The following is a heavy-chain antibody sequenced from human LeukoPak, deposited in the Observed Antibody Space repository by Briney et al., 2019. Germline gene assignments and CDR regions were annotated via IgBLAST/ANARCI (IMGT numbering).Heavy chain of an antibody. CDR1: GFTFSTYA. V-gene: IGHV3-23*01. Sequence: GGSLRLSCAASGFTFSTYAMSWVRQAPGKGLEWVSTISGSGGSTYYADSVKGRFTISRDNSKDTLYLQMSSLRAGDTAVYYCAKAGHYGSGSYYSDYWGRGTLVTVSP. CDR2: ISGSGGST. CDR3: AKAGHYGSGSYYSDY. D-gene: IGHD3-10*01. J-gene: IGHJ4*02.